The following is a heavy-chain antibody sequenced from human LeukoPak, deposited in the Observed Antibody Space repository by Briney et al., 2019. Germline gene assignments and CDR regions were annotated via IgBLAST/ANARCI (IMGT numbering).Heavy chain of an antibody. J-gene: IGHJ4*02. CDR3: ARAPASDYGGN. CDR2: IWYDGSNK. D-gene: IGHD4-23*01. V-gene: IGHV3-33*01. CDR1: GFTFSSYG. Sequence: WGSLRLSCAASGFTFSSYGMHWVRQAPGKGLEWVAVIWYDGSNKYYADSVKGRFTISRDNSKNMLYLQMNSLRAEDTAVYYCARAPASDYGGNWGQGTLVTVSS.